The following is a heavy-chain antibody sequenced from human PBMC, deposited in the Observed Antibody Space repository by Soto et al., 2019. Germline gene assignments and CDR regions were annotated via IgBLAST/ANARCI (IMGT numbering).Heavy chain of an antibody. Sequence: GGSLRLSCAASGFTVSSNYMSWVRQAPGKGLEWVSVIYSGGSTYYADSVKGRFTISRDNSKNTIYLQMDSLRDEDTAVYYCVRDWSSNANPVNDYWGQGTLVTVSS. D-gene: IGHD2-8*01. V-gene: IGHV3-66*01. CDR2: IYSGGST. CDR3: VRDWSSNANPVNDY. CDR1: GFTVSSNY. J-gene: IGHJ4*02.